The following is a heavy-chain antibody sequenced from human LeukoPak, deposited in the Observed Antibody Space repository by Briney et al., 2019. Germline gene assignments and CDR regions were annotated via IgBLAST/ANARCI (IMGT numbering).Heavy chain of an antibody. V-gene: IGHV4-4*09. CDR1: GFTFRDYY. CDR3: AKHDTVFGAAHFYMDV. D-gene: IGHD3-3*01. J-gene: IGHJ6*03. CDR2: IYSTGNT. Sequence: GSLRLSCAASGFTFRDYYMIWIRQAPGKGLEWVGYIYSTGNTNYNPSLKGRVTISLDTSKNQFSLNLSSVTAADTAVYYCAKHDTVFGAAHFYMDVWGKGTTVTVSS.